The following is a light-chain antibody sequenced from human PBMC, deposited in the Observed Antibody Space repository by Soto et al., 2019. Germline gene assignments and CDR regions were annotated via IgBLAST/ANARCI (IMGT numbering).Light chain of an antibody. Sequence: NFMLTQPHSVSESPGKTVTISCTRSSGIIASNYVQWYQQRPGSAPPTVIFEDYQRPSGVPDRFFGSIDISSNSASLTISGLKTEDEADYYCQSYDSSIVVFGGGTKVTVL. CDR1: SGIIASNY. V-gene: IGLV6-57*03. CDR2: EDY. J-gene: IGLJ2*01. CDR3: QSYDSSIVV.